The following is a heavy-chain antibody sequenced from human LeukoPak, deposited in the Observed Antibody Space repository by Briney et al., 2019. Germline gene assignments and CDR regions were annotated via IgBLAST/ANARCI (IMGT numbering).Heavy chain of an antibody. CDR1: GGSISSGDYY. V-gene: IGHV4-61*02. Sequence: SQTLSLTCTVSGGSISSGDYYWSWIRQPAGKGLEWIGRIYTSGSTNYNPSLKSRVTISVDTSKNQFSLKLSSVTAADTAVYYCARDRYDFWSGYEQSGDAFDIWGQGTMVTVSS. CDR3: ARDRYDFWSGYEQSGDAFDI. D-gene: IGHD3-3*01. J-gene: IGHJ3*02. CDR2: IYTSGST.